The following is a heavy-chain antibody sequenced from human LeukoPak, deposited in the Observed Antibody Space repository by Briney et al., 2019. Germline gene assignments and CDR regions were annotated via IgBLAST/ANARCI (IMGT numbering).Heavy chain of an antibody. Sequence: SETLSLTCAVYGGSFSGYYWSWIRQPPGKGLEWIGEINHSGSTNYNPSLKSRVTISVDTSKNQFSLKLSSVTAADTAVYYCARAPVLHVFDYWGQGTLVTVSS. CDR2: INHSGST. CDR3: ARAPVLHVFDY. J-gene: IGHJ4*02. CDR1: GGSFSGYY. V-gene: IGHV4-34*01. D-gene: IGHD2-8*02.